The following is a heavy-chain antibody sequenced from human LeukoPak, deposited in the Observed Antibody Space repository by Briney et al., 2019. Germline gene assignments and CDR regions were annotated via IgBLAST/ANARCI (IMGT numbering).Heavy chain of an antibody. J-gene: IGHJ5*02. Sequence: SGTLSLTCAVSGGSISSTNWWSWVRQPPGKGLEWIGEIYQSGSTNYNPSLKSRVTISVDKSKNQFSLKLSSVTAADTAVYYCARRYCSSANCYFNWFDPWGQGTLVTVSS. CDR1: GGSISSTNW. CDR2: IYQSGST. V-gene: IGHV4-4*02. D-gene: IGHD2-2*01. CDR3: ARRYCSSANCYFNWFDP.